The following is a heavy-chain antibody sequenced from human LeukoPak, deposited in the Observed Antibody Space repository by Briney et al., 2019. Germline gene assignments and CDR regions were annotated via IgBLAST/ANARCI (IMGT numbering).Heavy chain of an antibody. CDR3: ARDGPGDGDYVFDF. Sequence: GSLRLSCAVSGFTVSSKYMSWVRQAPGKGLEWVSVIYSDGYTYYADSVKGRFTISRDNSKNTLYLQMNSLRAEDTAVYYCARDGPGDGDYVFDFWGQGTLVTVSS. CDR2: IYSDGYT. V-gene: IGHV3-53*01. D-gene: IGHD4-17*01. CDR1: GFTVSSKY. J-gene: IGHJ5*01.